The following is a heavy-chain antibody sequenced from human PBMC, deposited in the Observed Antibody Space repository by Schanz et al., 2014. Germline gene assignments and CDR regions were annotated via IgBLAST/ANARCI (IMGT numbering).Heavy chain of an antibody. J-gene: IGHJ4*02. D-gene: IGHD5-12*01. Sequence: EADLVESGGGLIQRGESLRLSCSASGFSFSSYSMNWVRQAPGKGLEWVSALSGSGGSTYYADSVKGRFTMSRDNSKNTLYLQMNTLRAEDTAVYYCASPSGYSDYGTYFDFWGQGTLVTVSS. CDR1: GFSFSSYS. CDR3: ASPSGYSDYGTYFDF. V-gene: IGHV3-23*04. CDR2: LSGSGGST.